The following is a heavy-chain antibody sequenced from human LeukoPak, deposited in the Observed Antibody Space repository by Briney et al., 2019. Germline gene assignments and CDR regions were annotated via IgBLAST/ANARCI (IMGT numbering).Heavy chain of an antibody. V-gene: IGHV5-10-1*01. CDR3: ARHDIVVVPAASMTSWFDP. CDR1: GYSFTSYW. J-gene: IGHJ5*02. CDR2: IDPSDSYT. D-gene: IGHD2-2*01. Sequence: GESLKISCKGSGYSFTSYWISWVRQMPGKGLEWMGRIDPSDSYTNYSPSFQGHVTISADKSISTAYLQWSSLKASDTAMYYCARHDIVVVPAASMTSWFDPWGQGTLVTVSS.